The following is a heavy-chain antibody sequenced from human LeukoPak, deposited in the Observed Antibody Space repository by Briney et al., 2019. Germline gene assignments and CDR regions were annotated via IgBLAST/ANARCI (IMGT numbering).Heavy chain of an antibody. CDR2: IIPIFGTA. V-gene: IGHV1-69*13. D-gene: IGHD4-23*01. CDR3: ARDGKAYDYYYYYMDV. Sequence: SVKVSCKASGGTFSSYAISWVRQAPGQGFEWMGGIIPIFGTANYAQKFQGRVTITADESTSTAYMELSSLRSEDTAVYYCARDGKAYDYYYYYMDVWGKGTTVTVSS. CDR1: GGTFSSYA. J-gene: IGHJ6*03.